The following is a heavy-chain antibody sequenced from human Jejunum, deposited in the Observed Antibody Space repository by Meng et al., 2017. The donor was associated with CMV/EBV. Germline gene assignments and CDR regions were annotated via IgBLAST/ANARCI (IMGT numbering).Heavy chain of an antibody. J-gene: IGHJ4*02. V-gene: IGHV4-4*07. CDR2: FYSSDTY. CDR3: ARGPGASTREGFDY. CDR1: GCSISNHY. D-gene: IGHD1-26*01. Sequence: QGPLQESGPGLVKPSYTLSLTCTVSGCSISNHYWSWIRPAAGKGLEWIGRFYSSDTYNYHPSLNSRLTMSLDTSKNQFSLNLSSVTAADTAIYYCARGPGASTREGFDYWGLGTLVTVSS.